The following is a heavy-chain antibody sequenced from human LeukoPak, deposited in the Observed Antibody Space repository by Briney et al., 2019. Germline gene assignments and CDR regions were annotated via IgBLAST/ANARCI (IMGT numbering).Heavy chain of an antibody. CDR3: VRKVDGNSYYFDY. J-gene: IGHJ4*02. CDR1: GFTFSKYD. Sequence: PGGSLRLSCAGSGFTFSKYDMHWVRQATGRGLEWVSDITSGGDTHYQGSVKGRFTISRDNAKNSFYLEMNSLRVGDTAVYYCVRKVDGNSYYFDYWGQGTLVTVSS. V-gene: IGHV3-13*04. CDR2: ITSGGDT. D-gene: IGHD4-23*01.